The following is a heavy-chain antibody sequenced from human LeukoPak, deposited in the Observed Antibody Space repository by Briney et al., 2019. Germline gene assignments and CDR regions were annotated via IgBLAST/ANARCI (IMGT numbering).Heavy chain of an antibody. V-gene: IGHV4-34*01. CDR2: INHSGST. Sequence: SETLSLTCAVYGGSFSGYCWSWIRQPPGKGLEWIGEINHSGSTNYNPSLKSRVTISVDTSKNQFSLKLSSVTAADTAVYYCARGVNGWFDPWGQGTLVTVSS. CDR3: ARGVNGWFDP. CDR1: GGSFSGYC. D-gene: IGHD3-16*02. J-gene: IGHJ5*02.